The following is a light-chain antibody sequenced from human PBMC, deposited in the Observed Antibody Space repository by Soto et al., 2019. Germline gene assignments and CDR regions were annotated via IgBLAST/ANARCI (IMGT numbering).Light chain of an antibody. CDR3: LQDYNYPLT. CDR2: AAS. CDR1: QGIRND. V-gene: IGKV1-6*01. Sequence: AIQMTQSPSSLSASVGDRVTITCRASQGIRNDLGWYQQKPGKAPKLLIYAASSLQSGFPSRFSGSGSGTDFTLTVSSLQPEDFATYYCLQDYNYPLTFGGGTKVEIK. J-gene: IGKJ4*01.